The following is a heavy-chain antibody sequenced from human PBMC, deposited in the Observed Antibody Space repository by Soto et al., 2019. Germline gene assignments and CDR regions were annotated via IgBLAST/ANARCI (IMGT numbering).Heavy chain of an antibody. J-gene: IGHJ4*02. CDR2: ISAYNGNT. V-gene: IGHV1-18*01. CDR3: ARATYYDFWSGYYESRFFYY. CDR1: GYTFTSYG. D-gene: IGHD3-3*01. Sequence: ASVKVSCKASGYTFTSYGISWVRQAPGQGLEWMGWISAYNGNTNYAQKLQGRVTMTTDTSTSTAYMELRSLRSDDTAVYYCARATYYDFWSGYYESRFFYYWGQGTLVTVSS.